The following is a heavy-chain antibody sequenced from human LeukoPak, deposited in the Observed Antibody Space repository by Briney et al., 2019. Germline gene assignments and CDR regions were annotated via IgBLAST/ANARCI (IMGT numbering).Heavy chain of an antibody. Sequence: PSETLSLTCTVSGGSISSSSYYWGWIRQPPGKGLEWIGSIYYSGSTYYNPSLKSRVTISVDTSKNQFSLKLSSVTAAVTAVYYCARDAWQPNDAFDIWGQGTMVTVSS. CDR2: IYYSGST. CDR1: GGSISSSSYY. CDR3: ARDAWQPNDAFDI. D-gene: IGHD6-13*01. J-gene: IGHJ3*02. V-gene: IGHV4-39*01.